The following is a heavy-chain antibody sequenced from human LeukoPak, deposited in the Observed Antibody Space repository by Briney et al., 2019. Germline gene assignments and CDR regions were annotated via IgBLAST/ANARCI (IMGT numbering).Heavy chain of an antibody. Sequence: GGSLRLSCAASGFTFSSYGMHWVRQAPGKGLEWVAFIRYDGSNKYYADSVKGRFTISRDNSKNTLYLQMNSLRAEDTAVYYCAKDGSSPRNYYMDVWGKGTTVTVSS. V-gene: IGHV3-30*02. D-gene: IGHD2-15*01. CDR2: IRYDGSNK. CDR3: AKDGSSPRNYYMDV. CDR1: GFTFSSYG. J-gene: IGHJ6*03.